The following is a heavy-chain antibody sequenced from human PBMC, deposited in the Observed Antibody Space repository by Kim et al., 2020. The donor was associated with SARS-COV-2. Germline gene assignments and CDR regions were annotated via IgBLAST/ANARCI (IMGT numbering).Heavy chain of an antibody. CDR3: ANDLSGGIRYFDWY. Sequence: GGSLRLSCAASGFTFDDYTMHWVRQAPGKGLEWVSLISWDGGSTYYADSVKGRFTISRDNSKHSLYLHMNSLRTEDTALYYCANDLSGGIRYFDWY. CDR2: ISWDGGST. V-gene: IGHV3-43*01. CDR1: GFTFDDYT. J-gene: IGHJ2*01. D-gene: IGHD3-9*01.